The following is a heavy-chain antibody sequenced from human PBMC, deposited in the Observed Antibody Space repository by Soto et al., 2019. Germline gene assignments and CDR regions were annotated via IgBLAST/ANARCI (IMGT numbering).Heavy chain of an antibody. V-gene: IGHV3-13*04. CDR2: IVTAGET. J-gene: IGHJ4*02. CDR3: VRGASLNFDY. Sequence: GGSLRLSCAASGFTFSSYDMHWVRQATGKGLEWVSAIVTAGETYYPGSVKGRFTNSRDNAKNSLYLKMNSLRAEDTAFYYCVRGASLNFDYWGQGTLVTVSS. D-gene: IGHD1-26*01. CDR1: GFTFSSYD.